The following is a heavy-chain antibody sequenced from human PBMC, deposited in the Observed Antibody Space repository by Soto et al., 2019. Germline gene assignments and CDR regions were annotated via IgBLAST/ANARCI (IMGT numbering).Heavy chain of an antibody. CDR2: IYPGDSDT. CDR1: GYSFTSYW. D-gene: IGHD3-22*01. CDR3: ARPDNDYDSSGYWLSVGAFDI. J-gene: IGHJ3*02. Sequence: GESLKISCKGSGYSFTSYWIGWVRQMPGKGLEWMGIIYPGDSDTRYSPSFQGQVTISADKSISTAYLQWSSLKASDTAMYYCARPDNDYDSSGYWLSVGAFDIWGQGTMVTVSS. V-gene: IGHV5-51*01.